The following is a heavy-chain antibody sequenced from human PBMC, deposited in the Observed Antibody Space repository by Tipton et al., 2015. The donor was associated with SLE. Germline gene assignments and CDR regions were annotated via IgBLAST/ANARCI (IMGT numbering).Heavy chain of an antibody. Sequence: TLSLTCTVSGGSISSGGYYWSWIRQHPGKGLEWIGYIYYSGSTYYNPSLKSRVTIPVDTSKNQFSLKLSSVTAADTAVYYCARVLYGDRYFDYWGQGTLVTVSS. CDR1: GGSISSGGYY. J-gene: IGHJ4*02. CDR2: IYYSGST. CDR3: ARVLYGDRYFDY. D-gene: IGHD4-17*01. V-gene: IGHV4-31*03.